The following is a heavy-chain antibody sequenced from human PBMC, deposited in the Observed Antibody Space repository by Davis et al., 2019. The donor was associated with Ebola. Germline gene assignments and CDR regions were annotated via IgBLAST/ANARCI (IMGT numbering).Heavy chain of an antibody. CDR1: GGTFSSYA. D-gene: IGHD1-26*01. V-gene: IGHV1-8*02. Sequence: ASVKVSCKASGGTFSSYAISWVRQAPGQGLEWMGWMNPNSGNTGYAQKFQGRVTMTRNTSISTAYMELSSLRSDDTAVYYCARGGNIVGATGDDYWGQGTLVTVSS. CDR2: MNPNSGNT. CDR3: ARGGNIVGATGDDY. J-gene: IGHJ4*02.